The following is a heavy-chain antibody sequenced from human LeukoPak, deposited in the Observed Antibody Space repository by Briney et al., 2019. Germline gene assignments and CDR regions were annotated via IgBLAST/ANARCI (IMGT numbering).Heavy chain of an antibody. D-gene: IGHD2-2*01. CDR3: AKEVVPAAIPNWFDP. Sequence: PGGSLRLSCAASGFTFSSYSMNWVRQAPGKGLEWVSAISGSGGSTYYADSVKGRFTISRDNSKNTLYLQMNSLRAEDTAVYYCAKEVVPAAIPNWFDPWGQGTLVTVSS. CDR2: ISGSGGST. J-gene: IGHJ5*02. CDR1: GFTFSSYS. V-gene: IGHV3-23*01.